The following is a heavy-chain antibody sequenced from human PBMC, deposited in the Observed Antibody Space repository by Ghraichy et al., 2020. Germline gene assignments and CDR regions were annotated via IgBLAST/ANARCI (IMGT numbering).Heavy chain of an antibody. CDR3: ARVDYYDNSRQFDY. Sequence: ASVKVSCKASGYIFTSYYMHWVRQAPGQGLEWMGIINPSGGSATYAQRFQGRVTMTRDTSTSTVYMELSSLRSEDTAVYYCARVDYYDNSRQFDYWGQGSLVTVSS. CDR1: GYIFTSYY. D-gene: IGHD3-22*01. J-gene: IGHJ4*02. V-gene: IGHV1-46*03. CDR2: INPSGGSA.